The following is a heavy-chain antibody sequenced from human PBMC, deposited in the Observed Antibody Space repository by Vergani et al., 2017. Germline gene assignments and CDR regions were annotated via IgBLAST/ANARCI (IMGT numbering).Heavy chain of an antibody. Sequence: QVQLVESGGGLVKPGGSLRLSCAASGFTFSDYYMSWIRQAPGKGLEWVSYISSSGSTIYYADSVKGRFTISRDNAKNSLYLQMNSLRAEDTAVYYCARDLGSYYYDSSGYYSDAFDIWGQGTMVTVSS. CDR3: ARDLGSYYYDSSGYYSDAFDI. CDR2: ISSSGSTI. D-gene: IGHD3-22*01. J-gene: IGHJ3*02. CDR1: GFTFSDYY. V-gene: IGHV3-11*01.